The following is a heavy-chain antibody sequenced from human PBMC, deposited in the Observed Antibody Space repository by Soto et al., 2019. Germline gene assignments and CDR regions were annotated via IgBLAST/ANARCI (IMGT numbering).Heavy chain of an antibody. CDR2: MNPNSGNT. CDR3: ARSSRRWARNLFDY. CDR1: GYTFTSYD. J-gene: IGHJ4*02. D-gene: IGHD1-26*01. V-gene: IGHV1-8*01. Sequence: QVQLVQSGAEVKKPGASVKVSCKASGYTFTSYDINWVRQATGQGLEWMGWMNPNSGNTGYAQKCQGRVTMTRNTSISTAYMELSSLRSEDTAVYYCARSSRRWARNLFDYWGQGTLVTVSS.